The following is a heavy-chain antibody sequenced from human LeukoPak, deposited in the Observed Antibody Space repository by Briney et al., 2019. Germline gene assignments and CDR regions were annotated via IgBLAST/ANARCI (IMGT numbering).Heavy chain of an antibody. J-gene: IGHJ4*02. CDR1: GFTFSDYY. V-gene: IGHV3-11*01. D-gene: IGHD4-23*01. CDR3: ARASSVVNFDY. Sequence: GGSLRLSCAASGFTFSDYYMSWIRQAPGKGLEWVSYISSSGSTIYYADSVKGRFTISRDNAKNSLYLQMNSLRAEDMAVYYCARASSVVNFDYWGQGTLVTVSS. CDR2: ISSSGSTI.